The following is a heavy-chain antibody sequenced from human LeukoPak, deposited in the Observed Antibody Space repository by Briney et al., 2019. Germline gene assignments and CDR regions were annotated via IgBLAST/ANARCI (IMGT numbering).Heavy chain of an antibody. V-gene: IGHV4-59*01. CDR3: TRGGYYEPIDS. CDR1: GGSISTYY. Sequence: SETLSLTCSVSGGSISTYYWSWIRQTPGKGLEQIGYIYNSGSTNYNSSLEGRVTMSIDTSKNQFSLKLSSVTAADTAVYYCTRGGYYEPIDSWGQGTLVTVSS. D-gene: IGHD3-22*01. J-gene: IGHJ4*02. CDR2: IYNSGST.